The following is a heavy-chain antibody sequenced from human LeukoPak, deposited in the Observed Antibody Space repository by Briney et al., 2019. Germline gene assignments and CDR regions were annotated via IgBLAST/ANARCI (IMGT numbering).Heavy chain of an antibody. CDR3: AIAQNNHGYVYYGMDV. Sequence: SVKVSCKASGDTFDSHALSWVRQAPGQGLEWMGAIIPMYGTSNYAQKFQGRVAIIADKSTSTAYMELNSLTSEDTAVYYCAIAQNNHGYVYYGMDVWGKGTTVTVSS. J-gene: IGHJ6*04. CDR2: IIPMYGTS. V-gene: IGHV1-69*06. D-gene: IGHD5-12*01. CDR1: GDTFDSHA.